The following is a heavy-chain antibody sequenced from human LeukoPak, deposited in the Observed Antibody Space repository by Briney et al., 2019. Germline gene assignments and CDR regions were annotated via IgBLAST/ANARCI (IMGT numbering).Heavy chain of an antibody. CDR2: IYTSGST. CDR1: GFTFDDYA. Sequence: GSLRFSCAASGFTFDDYAMSWIRQPAGKGLEWIGRIYTSGSTNYNPSLKSRVTMSVDTSKNQFSLKLSSVTAADTAVYYCARDLWFGAWGQGTLVTVSS. CDR3: ARDLWFGA. J-gene: IGHJ5*02. V-gene: IGHV4-4*07.